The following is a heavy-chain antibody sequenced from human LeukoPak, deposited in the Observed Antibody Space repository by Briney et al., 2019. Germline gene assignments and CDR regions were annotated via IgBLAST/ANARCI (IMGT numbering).Heavy chain of an antibody. Sequence: SQTLSLTCAVSGDTVSSNTAAWNWIRQSPSRGLEWLGRTYYRSKWTTDYAASVQNRITIKPDISTNQFSLQLKSATPDDTAVYYCARQHSTSTEYYGLDVWGQGTTVTVSS. CDR2: TYYRSKWTT. CDR3: ARQHSTSTEYYGLDV. V-gene: IGHV6-1*01. D-gene: IGHD6-6*01. CDR1: GDTVSSNTAA. J-gene: IGHJ6*02.